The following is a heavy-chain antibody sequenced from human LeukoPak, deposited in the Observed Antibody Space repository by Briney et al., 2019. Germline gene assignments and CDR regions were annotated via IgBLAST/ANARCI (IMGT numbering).Heavy chain of an antibody. J-gene: IGHJ4*02. Sequence: GGSPRLSCAASEFSVSNNYMTWVRQAPGKGLEWVSTIYSTGDTSYADSAKGRFTISRDSSKNTLYLQMGSLRADDTAVYYCGTGTNWGYWGQGTLVTVSS. CDR2: IYSTGDT. CDR1: EFSVSNNY. V-gene: IGHV3-53*01. D-gene: IGHD7-27*01. CDR3: GTGTNWGY.